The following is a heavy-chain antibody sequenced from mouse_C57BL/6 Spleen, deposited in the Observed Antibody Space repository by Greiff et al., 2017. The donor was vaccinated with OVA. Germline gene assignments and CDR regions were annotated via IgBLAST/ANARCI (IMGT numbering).Heavy chain of an antibody. V-gene: IGHV1-4*01. CDR2: INPSSGYT. J-gene: IGHJ2*01. CDR1: GYTFTSYT. CDR3: ARSPFYNYDWYYFDY. D-gene: IGHD2-12*01. Sequence: QVQLQQSGAELARPGASVKMSCKASGYTFTSYTMNWVKQRPGQGLEWIGYINPSSGYTKYNQKFKDKATLTADKSSSTAYMQLSSLTSEDSAVYYCARSPFYNYDWYYFDYWGQGTTLTVSS.